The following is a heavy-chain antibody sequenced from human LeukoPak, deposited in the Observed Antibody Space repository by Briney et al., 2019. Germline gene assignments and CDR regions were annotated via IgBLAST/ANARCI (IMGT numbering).Heavy chain of an antibody. CDR3: ARAKSATMVRGGYYYYYYMDV. J-gene: IGHJ6*03. CDR2: INHSGST. CDR1: GGSFSGYY. V-gene: IGHV4-34*01. Sequence: SETLSLTCAVYGGSFSGYYWSWIRQPPGKGLEWIGEINHSGSTNYNPSLKSRVTISVDTSKNQFSLKLSSVTAADTAVYYCARAKSATMVRGGYYYYYYMDVWGKGTTVTVSS. D-gene: IGHD3-10*01.